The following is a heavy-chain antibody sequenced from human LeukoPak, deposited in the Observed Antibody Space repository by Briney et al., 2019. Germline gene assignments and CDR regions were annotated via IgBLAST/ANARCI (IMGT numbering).Heavy chain of an antibody. D-gene: IGHD2-2*01. Sequence: SVKVSCKASGGTFSSYAISWVRQAPGQGLEWMGRIIPILGIANYAQKFQGRVTITADKSTSTAYMELSSLRSEDTAVYYCARSSDIVVVPAATSYYYYYYGMDVWGQGTTVTVSS. V-gene: IGHV1-69*04. J-gene: IGHJ6*02. CDR3: ARSSDIVVVPAATSYYYYYYGMDV. CDR2: IIPILGIA. CDR1: GGTFSSYA.